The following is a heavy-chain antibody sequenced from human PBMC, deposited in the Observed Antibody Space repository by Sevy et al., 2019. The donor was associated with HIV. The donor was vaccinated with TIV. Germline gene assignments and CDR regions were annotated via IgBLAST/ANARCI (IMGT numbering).Heavy chain of an antibody. V-gene: IGHV3-21*01. Sequence: GGSLRLSCAASGFTFSSYSMNWVRRAPGKGLEWVSFLSSSSSYIDYADSVKGRFTISRDNAKNSLYLQMNSLRAEDTAVYYCARLGADDSDYWGQGTLVTVSS. CDR2: LSSSSSYI. CDR3: ARLGADDSDY. CDR1: GFTFSSYS. D-gene: IGHD3-9*01. J-gene: IGHJ4*02.